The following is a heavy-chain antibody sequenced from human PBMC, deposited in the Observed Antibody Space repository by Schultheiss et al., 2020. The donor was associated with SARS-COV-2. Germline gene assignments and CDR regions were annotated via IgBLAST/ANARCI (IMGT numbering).Heavy chain of an antibody. D-gene: IGHD6-6*01. Sequence: GESLKISCSASGFTFSSYAMHWVRQAPGKGLEWVAVISYDGSNKYYADSVKGRFTISRDNSKNTLYLQMNSLRDEDTAVYYCARGDSSSFRNYYYYYGMDVWGQGTTVTVSS. CDR3: ARGDSSSFRNYYYYYGMDV. CDR1: GFTFSSYA. V-gene: IGHV3-30*04. CDR2: ISYDGSNK. J-gene: IGHJ6*02.